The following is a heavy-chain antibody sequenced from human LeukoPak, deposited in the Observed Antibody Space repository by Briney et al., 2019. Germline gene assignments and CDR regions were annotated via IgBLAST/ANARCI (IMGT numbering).Heavy chain of an antibody. Sequence: PGGSLRLSCAASGFTFSSYSMNWVRQAPGKGLEWVSSISSSRSYIYYADSVKGRFTISRDNAKNSLYLQMNSLRAEDTAVYYCARDHQNSSSWYQLISQGKYYYYGMDVWGQGTTVTVSS. V-gene: IGHV3-21*01. D-gene: IGHD6-13*01. CDR3: ARDHQNSSSWYQLISQGKYYYYGMDV. J-gene: IGHJ6*02. CDR2: ISSSRSYI. CDR1: GFTFSSYS.